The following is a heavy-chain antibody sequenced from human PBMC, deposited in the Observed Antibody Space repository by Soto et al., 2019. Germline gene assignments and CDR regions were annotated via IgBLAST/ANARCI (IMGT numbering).Heavy chain of an antibody. CDR3: ARGPVAGHASGSDP. J-gene: IGHJ5*02. CDR2: IYYSGST. D-gene: IGHD6-19*01. CDR1: GGSISSYY. V-gene: IGHV4-59*01. Sequence: SETLSLTCTVSGGSISSYYWSWIRQPPGKGLEWIGYIYYSGSTNYNPSLKSRVTISVDTSKNQFSLKLSSVTAADTAGYYCARGPVAGHASGSDPGGQGTLATFSS.